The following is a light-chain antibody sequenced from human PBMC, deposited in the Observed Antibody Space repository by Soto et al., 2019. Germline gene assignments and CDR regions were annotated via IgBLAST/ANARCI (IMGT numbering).Light chain of an antibody. J-gene: IGKJ1*01. Sequence: AIRMTQSPSSLSASTGDRVTITCRASQGISSYLAWYQQKPGEAPNLLIHTSFTLYSGVPSRFSGTGSGTDFTLTISSLQPEDFATYFCQQAFSAEWTFGQGTKVDIK. V-gene: IGKV1-8*01. CDR2: TSF. CDR3: QQAFSAEWT. CDR1: QGISSY.